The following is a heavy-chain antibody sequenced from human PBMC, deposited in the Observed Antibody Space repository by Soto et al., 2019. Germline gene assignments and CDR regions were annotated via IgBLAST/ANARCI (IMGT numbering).Heavy chain of an antibody. V-gene: IGHV1-69*13. J-gene: IGHJ6*02. Sequence: SVKVSCKASGGTFSSYAISWVRQAPGQGLEWMGGIIPIFGTANYAQKFQGRVTITADESTSTAYMELSSLRSEDMAVYYCARDRERVVLVPAAIPKYYHYYGMDVWGQGTTVTVSS. CDR1: GGTFSSYA. D-gene: IGHD2-2*02. CDR2: IIPIFGTA. CDR3: ARDRERVVLVPAAIPKYYHYYGMDV.